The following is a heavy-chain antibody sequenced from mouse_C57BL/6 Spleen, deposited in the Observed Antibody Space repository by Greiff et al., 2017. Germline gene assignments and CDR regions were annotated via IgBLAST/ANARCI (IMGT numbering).Heavy chain of an antibody. V-gene: IGHV1-64*01. D-gene: IGHD1-1*01. Sequence: QVQLQQPGAELVKPGASVKLSCKASGYTFTSYWMHWVKQRPGQGLEWIGMIHPNSGSTNYNEKFKSKATLTVDKSSSTAYMQLSSLTSEDSAVYYCARRTYYYGSSYDYLDYWGQGTTLTVSS. CDR3: ARRTYYYGSSYDYLDY. J-gene: IGHJ2*01. CDR2: IHPNSGST. CDR1: GYTFTSYW.